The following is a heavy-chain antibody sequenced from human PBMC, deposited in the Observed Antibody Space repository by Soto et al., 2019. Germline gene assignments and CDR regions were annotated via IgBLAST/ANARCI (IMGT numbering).Heavy chain of an antibody. J-gene: IGHJ3*02. CDR3: ARDFQGDGHTDVAFDI. CDR2: IIPIFGTA. V-gene: IGHV1-69*06. Sequence: SVKVSCKASGCTFSSYAISWVRQAPGQGLEWMGGIIPIFGTANYAQKFQGRVTITAGKSTSTAYMELSSLRSEDTAVYYCARDFQGDGHTDVAFDIWGKGTRLTVSS. CDR1: GCTFSSYA.